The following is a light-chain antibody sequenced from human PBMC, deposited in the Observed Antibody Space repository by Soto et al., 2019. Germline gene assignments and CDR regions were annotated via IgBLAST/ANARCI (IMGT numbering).Light chain of an antibody. CDR2: GAS. CDR3: QQYHNWPQT. V-gene: IGKV3-15*01. J-gene: IGKJ2*01. CDR1: QSVSSD. Sequence: EIVMTQSPATLSVSPGERAALSCRASQSVSSDLAWYQKKPGQAPRLLMYGASTRATAIPARFSGSGSGTEFTLTISSLQSEDCALYYCQQYHNWPQTFGQGTNLEIK.